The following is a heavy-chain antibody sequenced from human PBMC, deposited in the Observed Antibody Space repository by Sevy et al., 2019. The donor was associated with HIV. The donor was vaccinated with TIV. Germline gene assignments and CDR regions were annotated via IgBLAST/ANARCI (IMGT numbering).Heavy chain of an antibody. CDR3: ARFNYGDYTNYFDY. D-gene: IGHD4-17*01. Sequence: SGPTLVKPTQTLTLTCTFSGFSLTTSGMCVSWIRQPPGKALEWLALIDWDDNKHYSTSLKTRPTISKDTSENQVVLTMTNMDPVDTATYFCARFNYGDYTNYFDYWGQGTLVTVSS. CDR1: GFSLTTSGMC. CDR2: IDWDDNK. V-gene: IGHV2-70*01. J-gene: IGHJ4*02.